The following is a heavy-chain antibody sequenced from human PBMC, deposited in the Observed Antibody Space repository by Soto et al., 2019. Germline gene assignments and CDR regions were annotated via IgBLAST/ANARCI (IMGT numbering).Heavy chain of an antibody. CDR1: GFTFSSYG. CDR3: ARGEYCSGGSCGGNAFYI. Sequence: QVQLVESGGGVVQPGRSLRLSCAASGFTFSSYGMHWVRQAPGKGLEWVAVIWYDGSNKYYADSVKGRFTISRDNSKNTLYLQMNSLRAEDTAVYYCARGEYCSGGSCGGNAFYIWGQGTMVTVSS. V-gene: IGHV3-33*01. CDR2: IWYDGSNK. J-gene: IGHJ3*02. D-gene: IGHD2-15*01.